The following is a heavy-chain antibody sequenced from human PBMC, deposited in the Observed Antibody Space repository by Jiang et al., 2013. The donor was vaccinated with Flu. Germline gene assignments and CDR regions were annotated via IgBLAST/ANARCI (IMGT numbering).Heavy chain of an antibody. D-gene: IGHD3-10*01. CDR2: IYNSGST. Sequence: GLVKPSETLSLTCTVSGGSISSSSYYWGWIRQPPGKGLEWIGYIYNSGSTNYNPSLKSRVTISVDASKNQFSLKLSSVTAADTAVYYCARSSGSYYYLDHWGQGTLVTVS. CDR1: GGSISSSSYY. CDR3: ARSSGSYYYLDH. V-gene: IGHV4-61*05. J-gene: IGHJ4*02.